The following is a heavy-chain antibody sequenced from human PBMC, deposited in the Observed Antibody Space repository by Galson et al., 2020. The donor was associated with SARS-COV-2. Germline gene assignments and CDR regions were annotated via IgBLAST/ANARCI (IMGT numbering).Heavy chain of an antibody. D-gene: IGHD1-26*01. V-gene: IGHV4-30-4*01. Sequence: ETSETLSLTCSVSGGSISSGDYFWSWVRQPPGKGLEWIGYIYYSGSTYYNPSLKSRLSISLDTSKNQFSLNLRSVTAADTAVYYCARYRVSVSGTPVLGIDYWGQGTLVTVSS. CDR3: ARYRVSVSGTPVLGIDY. CDR2: IYYSGST. CDR1: GGSISSGDYF. J-gene: IGHJ4*02.